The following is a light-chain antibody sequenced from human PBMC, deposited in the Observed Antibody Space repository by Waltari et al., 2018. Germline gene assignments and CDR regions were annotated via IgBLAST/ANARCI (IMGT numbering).Light chain of an antibody. CDR1: QRLVHSDGNTY. Sequence: DIVLTQTPLSSPVTLGQPASISCRPSQRLVHSDGNTYLSWLQQRPGQPPRLLIYKISNRFSGVPDRFSGSGAGTDFTLTITSLQAEDVAVYYCQQYLRTPPTFGQGTKVEI. V-gene: IGKV2-24*01. J-gene: IGKJ1*01. CDR3: QQYLRTPPT. CDR2: KIS.